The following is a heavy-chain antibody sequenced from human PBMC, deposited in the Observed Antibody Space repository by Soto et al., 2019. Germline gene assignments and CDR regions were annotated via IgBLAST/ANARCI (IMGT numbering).Heavy chain of an antibody. CDR2: ISGSGGST. D-gene: IGHD2-15*01. Sequence: GGSLRLSCAASGFTFSSYAMSWVRQAPGKGLEWVSAISGSGGSTYYADPGKGRFTISRDNSNNTLYLQMNSLRAEDTAVYYCAKDLGYCSGGSCYPSPFDYWGQGTLVTVSS. V-gene: IGHV3-23*01. CDR3: AKDLGYCSGGSCYPSPFDY. J-gene: IGHJ4*02. CDR1: GFTFSSYA.